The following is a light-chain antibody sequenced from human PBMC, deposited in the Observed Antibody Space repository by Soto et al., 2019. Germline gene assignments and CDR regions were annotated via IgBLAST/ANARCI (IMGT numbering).Light chain of an antibody. Sequence: QSVLTQPASVSGSPGQSITISCTGTSSDVGGYNFVSWYQQHPGKAPQLMIYEVSNRPSGVSNRFSGSKSGNTASLTISGLQAEDEADFYCSSYTSRSTLVFGGGTKVTVL. CDR2: EVS. CDR1: SSDVGGYNF. J-gene: IGLJ2*01. V-gene: IGLV2-14*01. CDR3: SSYTSRSTLV.